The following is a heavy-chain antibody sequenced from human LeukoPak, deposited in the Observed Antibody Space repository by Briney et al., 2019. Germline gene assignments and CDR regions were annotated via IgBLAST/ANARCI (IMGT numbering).Heavy chain of an antibody. CDR1: GGSISSYY. V-gene: IGHV4-4*07. Sequence: PSETLSLTCTVSGGSISSYYWSWIRQPAGKGLEWIGRIYTSGSTNYNPSLRSRVTMSVDTSKNQFSLKLSSVTAADTAVYYCARDSGYGSGTVTNDYWGQGTLVTVSS. CDR2: IYTSGST. CDR3: ARDSGYGSGTVTNDY. D-gene: IGHD3-10*01. J-gene: IGHJ4*02.